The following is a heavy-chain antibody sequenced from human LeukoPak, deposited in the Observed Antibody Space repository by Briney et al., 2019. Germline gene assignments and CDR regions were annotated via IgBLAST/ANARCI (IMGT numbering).Heavy chain of an antibody. J-gene: IGHJ4*02. CDR1: GYTFTDYY. Sequence: GASVKVSCKASGYTFTDYYIHWVRQAPGQGLEWMGRINPNSGDTNYAQKFQGRVTMTRDTSISTAYMELSRLGSDDTAVYYCARGEGYCSAGTCECTDYWGQGTLVTVSS. D-gene: IGHD2-15*01. CDR3: ARGEGYCSAGTCECTDY. V-gene: IGHV1-2*06. CDR2: INPNSGDT.